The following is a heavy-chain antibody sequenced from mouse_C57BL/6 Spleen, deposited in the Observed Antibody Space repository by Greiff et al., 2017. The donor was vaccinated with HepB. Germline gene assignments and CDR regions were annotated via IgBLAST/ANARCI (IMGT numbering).Heavy chain of an antibody. CDR3: ARSGIYDGYFYFDY. CDR2: IYPGDGDT. J-gene: IGHJ2*01. V-gene: IGHV1-82*01. CDR1: GYAFSSSW. D-gene: IGHD2-3*01. Sequence: QVQLKESGPELVKPGASVKISCKASGYAFSSSWMNWVKQRPGKGLEWIGRIYPGDGDTNYNGKFKGKATLTADKSSSTAYMQLSSLTSEDSAVYFCARSGIYDGYFYFDYWGQGTTLTVSS.